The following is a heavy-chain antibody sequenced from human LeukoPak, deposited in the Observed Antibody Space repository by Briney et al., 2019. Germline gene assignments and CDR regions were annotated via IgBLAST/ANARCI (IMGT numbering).Heavy chain of an antibody. V-gene: IGHV4-34*01. J-gene: IGHJ6*02. Sequence: PSETLSLTCAVYGGSFSGYYWSWIRQPPGKGLEWIGEINHSESTNYNPSLKSRVTISVDTSKNQFSLKLSSVTAADTAVYYCARGLRGYSYGPESYYYYGMDVWGQGTTVTVSS. CDR1: GGSFSGYY. D-gene: IGHD5-18*01. CDR3: ARGLRGYSYGPESYYYYGMDV. CDR2: INHSEST.